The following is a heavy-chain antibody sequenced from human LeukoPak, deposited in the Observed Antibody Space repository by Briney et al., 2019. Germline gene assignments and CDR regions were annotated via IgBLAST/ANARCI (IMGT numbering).Heavy chain of an antibody. CDR2: IYYSGST. V-gene: IGHV4-59*11. CDR1: GGSISSHY. CDR3: ARRSAYGSGSYYNYYYYYMDV. J-gene: IGHJ6*03. D-gene: IGHD3-10*01. Sequence: PSETLSLTCTVSGGSISSHYWSWIRQPPGKGLKWIGYIYYSGSTNYNPSLKSRVTISVDTSKNQFSLKLSSVTAADTAVYYCARRSAYGSGSYYNYYYYYMDVWGKGTTVTVSS.